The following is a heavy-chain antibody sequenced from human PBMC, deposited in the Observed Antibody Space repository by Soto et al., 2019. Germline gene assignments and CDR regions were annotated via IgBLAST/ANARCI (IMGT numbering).Heavy chain of an antibody. V-gene: IGHV1-18*04. D-gene: IGHD6-13*01. Sequence: ASVKVSCKASGYTFTTYDMIWVRQAPGQGLEWMGWISGSNGNTNHAQKFQGRVTMTTDTSTSTAYMELRSLRSDDTAVYYCARDSSTWDYFDYWGQGTLVTSPQ. J-gene: IGHJ4*02. CDR3: ARDSSTWDYFDY. CDR2: ISGSNGNT. CDR1: GYTFTTYD.